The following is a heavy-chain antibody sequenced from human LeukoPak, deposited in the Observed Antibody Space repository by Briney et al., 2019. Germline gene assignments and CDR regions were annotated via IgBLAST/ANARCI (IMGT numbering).Heavy chain of an antibody. Sequence: GRSLRLSCAASGFTFDDYAMHWVRQAPGKGLEWVSGISWNSGSIGYADSVKGRFTISRDNAKNSLYLQMNSLGAEDTAVYYCARQRGGSKNFDYWGQGTLVTVSS. CDR3: ARQRGGSKNFDY. CDR2: ISWNSGSI. D-gene: IGHD3-10*01. J-gene: IGHJ4*02. CDR1: GFTFDDYA. V-gene: IGHV3-9*01.